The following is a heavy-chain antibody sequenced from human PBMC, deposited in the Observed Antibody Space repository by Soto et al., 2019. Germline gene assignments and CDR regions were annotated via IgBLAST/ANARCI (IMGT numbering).Heavy chain of an antibody. V-gene: IGHV1-69*02. D-gene: IGHD2-21*02. CDR1: GGSFSSYI. CDR3: AKARSPGSAIPSYSGMDV. Sequence: GASVKVSCKASGGSFSSYIVSWVRQAPGQGLEWMGRIIPVLGVEYYAQKFQGRVTITADKSTSTAYMELSSLRSEDTAVYYCAKARSPGSAIPSYSGMDVWGLGTT. J-gene: IGHJ6*02. CDR2: IIPVLGVE.